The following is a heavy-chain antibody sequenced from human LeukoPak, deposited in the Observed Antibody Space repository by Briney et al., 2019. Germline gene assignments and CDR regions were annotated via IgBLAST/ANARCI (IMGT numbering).Heavy chain of an antibody. Sequence: GGSLRLSCAASGFTLSNYGMHWVRQAPGKGLEWMAVVWYDGTTKYYADSVRGRFTISRENSKNTLYLQMSSLRAEDTAVYSCARGTVTAPDYWGQGTLVTVSS. D-gene: IGHD4-17*01. CDR3: ARGTVTAPDY. V-gene: IGHV3-33*01. CDR1: GFTLSNYG. J-gene: IGHJ4*02. CDR2: VWYDGTTK.